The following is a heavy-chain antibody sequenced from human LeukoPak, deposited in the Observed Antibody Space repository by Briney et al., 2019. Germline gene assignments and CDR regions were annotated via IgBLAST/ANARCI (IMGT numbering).Heavy chain of an antibody. D-gene: IGHD3-22*01. J-gene: IGHJ6*02. CDR1: GFIFSDYY. Sequence: GGSLRLSCAASGFIFSDYYMSWIRQAPGRGLEWISYISGGSSYTKYADSVKGRFTISRDNAKNSLYLQMNSLRAEDTAVYYCARDPYYYDSSGYFPLYYYGMDVWGQGTTVTVSS. CDR3: ARDPYYYDSSGYFPLYYYGMDV. CDR2: ISGGSSYT. V-gene: IGHV3-11*06.